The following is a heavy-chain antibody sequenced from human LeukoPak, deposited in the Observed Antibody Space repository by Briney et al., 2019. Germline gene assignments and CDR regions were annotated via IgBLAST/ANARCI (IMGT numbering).Heavy chain of an antibody. CDR2: INPNSGDT. Sequence: ASVKVSCKTAGYTFSDYYIHWIRQAPGQGLEWVGWINPNSGDTDYAQKFQGRVTVTRDTSISTAYMELSRLRSDDTAVYYCARVGSGLGDDYWGQGTLVTVSS. J-gene: IGHJ4*02. CDR3: ARVGSGLGDDY. CDR1: GYTFSDYY. V-gene: IGHV1-2*02. D-gene: IGHD6-19*01.